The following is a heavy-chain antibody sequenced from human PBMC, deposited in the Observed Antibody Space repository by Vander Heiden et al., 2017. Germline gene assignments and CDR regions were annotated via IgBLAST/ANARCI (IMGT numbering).Heavy chain of an antibody. D-gene: IGHD3-10*01. J-gene: IGHJ6*02. CDR2: TWYDGSRK. CDR1: GFTLSNYG. CDR3: ARDGRVRGIIIRPYYYYGMDV. Sequence: VQLVESGGGVVQPGRSLRLSCAASGFTLSNYGIHWVRQAPGKGLEWVAVTWYDGSRKYFADPVQDRFSISRDNSKVFLQMNSLRAEDTAVYYCARDGRVRGIIIRPYYYYGMDVWGQGTAVTVS. V-gene: IGHV3-33*01.